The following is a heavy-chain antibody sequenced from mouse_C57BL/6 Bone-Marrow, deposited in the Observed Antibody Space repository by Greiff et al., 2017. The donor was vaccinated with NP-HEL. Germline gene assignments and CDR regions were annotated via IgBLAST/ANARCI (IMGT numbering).Heavy chain of an antibody. CDR2: ISSGGSYT. V-gene: IGHV5-6*01. J-gene: IGHJ3*01. D-gene: IGHD5-1*01. CDR1: GFTFSSYG. Sequence: EVKLMESGGDLVKPGGSLKLSCAASGFTFSSYGMSWVRQTPDKRLEWVATISSGGSYTYYPASVKGRFTISRDNAKNTLYLQMSSLKSEDTAMYYCARTYVQAWFAYWGQGTLVTVSA. CDR3: ARTYVQAWFAY.